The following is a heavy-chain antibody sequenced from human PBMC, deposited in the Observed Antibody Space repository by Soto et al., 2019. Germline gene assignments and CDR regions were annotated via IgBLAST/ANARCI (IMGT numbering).Heavy chain of an antibody. CDR3: ATHCSGGSCYSGVDWFDP. J-gene: IGHJ5*02. CDR2: FDPEDDET. Sequence: QVQLVQSGAEVKKPGASVKVSCKVSGYTLTELSMHWVRQAPGKGLEWMGGFDPEDDETIYAQKFQGRVTMTEDTSTDTAYMELSSLRSEDTAVYYCATHCSGGSCYSGVDWFDPWGQGTLVTVSS. CDR1: GYTLTELS. D-gene: IGHD2-15*01. V-gene: IGHV1-24*01.